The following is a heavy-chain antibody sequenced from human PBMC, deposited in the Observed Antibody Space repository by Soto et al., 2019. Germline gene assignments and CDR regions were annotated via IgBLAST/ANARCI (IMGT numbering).Heavy chain of an antibody. J-gene: IGHJ4*02. Sequence: GGSLRLSCAASGFTFSTYGMHWVRQAPGKGLEWVAVTWYDGRNNYYADSVKGRFTISRDNSKNTLYLQMNSLRAEDTAVYYCARDAYCSGGSCYTFDYWGQGTLVTVSS. D-gene: IGHD2-15*01. CDR3: ARDAYCSGGSCYTFDY. CDR2: TWYDGRNN. V-gene: IGHV3-33*01. CDR1: GFTFSTYG.